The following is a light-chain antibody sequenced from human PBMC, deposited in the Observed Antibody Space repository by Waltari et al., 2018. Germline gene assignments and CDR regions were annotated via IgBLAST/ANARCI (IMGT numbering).Light chain of an antibody. CDR1: KIGSKN. V-gene: IGLV3-21*02. CDR3: QVWDSGTNHYV. Sequence: SYELTQPPLVSVAPGQTARITCDGDKIGSKNVHWYQHKPGQAPVLVVYDDGDRPSGIPERFSGSNSGNTAALTISRVDAGDEAEYYCQVWDSGTNHYVFGTVTKVTVL. CDR2: DDG. J-gene: IGLJ1*01.